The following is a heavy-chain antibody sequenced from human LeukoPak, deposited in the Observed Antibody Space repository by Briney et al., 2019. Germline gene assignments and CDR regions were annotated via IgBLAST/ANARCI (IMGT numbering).Heavy chain of an antibody. CDR1: GFTFSDHY. CDR2: ISSSGITI. Sequence: GGSLRLSCAASGFTFSDHYMSWIRQAPGKGLEWISYISSSGITIYYADSVKGRFTISRDNAKNALYLQMNNLRDEDTAVYFCARDQNYYDSSGYYYFRYFQYWGQGTLVTVSS. D-gene: IGHD3-22*01. CDR3: ARDQNYYDSSGYYYFRYFQY. J-gene: IGHJ1*01. V-gene: IGHV3-11*04.